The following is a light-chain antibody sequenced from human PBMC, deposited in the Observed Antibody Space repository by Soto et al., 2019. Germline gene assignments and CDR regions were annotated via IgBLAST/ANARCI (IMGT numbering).Light chain of an antibody. V-gene: IGKV1-5*03. CDR3: QQYDTYWT. J-gene: IGKJ1*01. CDR1: ESISNW. Sequence: DIQMTQSPSTLSASVGYRFIITCRASESISNWLAWYQQKPGKAPNLLIYKASSLKSGVPLRFSGSGSGTEFTLTINSLQPDDFATYYCQQYDTYWTFGQGTKGDIK. CDR2: KAS.